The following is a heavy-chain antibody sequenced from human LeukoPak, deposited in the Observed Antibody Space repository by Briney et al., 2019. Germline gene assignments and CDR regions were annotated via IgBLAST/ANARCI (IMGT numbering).Heavy chain of an antibody. CDR1: GGSISSSSYY. Sequence: SETLSLTCTVSGGSISSSSYYWGWIRQPPGKGLEWIGSIYYSGSTYYNPSLKSRVTISVDTSKNQFSLKLSSVTAADTAVYYYARDSLHTIFGVVIMTTDAFDIWGQGTMVTVSS. V-gene: IGHV4-39*07. CDR2: IYYSGST. J-gene: IGHJ3*02. D-gene: IGHD3-3*01. CDR3: ARDSLHTIFGVVIMTTDAFDI.